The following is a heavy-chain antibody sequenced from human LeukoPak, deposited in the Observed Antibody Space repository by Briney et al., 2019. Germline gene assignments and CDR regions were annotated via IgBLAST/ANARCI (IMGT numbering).Heavy chain of an antibody. V-gene: IGHV1-8*01. CDR2: MNPNSGNT. CDR3: ARGGIAAAGVDY. J-gene: IGHJ4*02. CDR1: GYTFTSYD. Sequence: ASVKVSCKASGYTFTSYDINWVRQATGQGLEWMGWMNPNSGNTGYAEKFQGGVTMTRDTSMSTVYMELSSLTSEDTAVYYCARGGIAAAGVDYWGQGTLVTVSS. D-gene: IGHD6-13*01.